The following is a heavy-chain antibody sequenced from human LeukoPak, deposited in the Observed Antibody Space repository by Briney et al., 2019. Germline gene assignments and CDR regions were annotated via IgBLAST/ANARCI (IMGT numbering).Heavy chain of an antibody. J-gene: IGHJ5*02. CDR3: ARDYYDSSGYYP. D-gene: IGHD3-22*01. CDR1: GYTFTGYY. CDR2: INPNSGGT. V-gene: IGHV1-2*02. Sequence: APVKVSCNASGYTFTGYYMHWVRQAPGQGLEWMGWINPNSGGTNYAQKFQGRVTMTRDTSISTAYMELSSLRSEDTAVYYCARDYYDSSGYYPWGQGTLVTVSS.